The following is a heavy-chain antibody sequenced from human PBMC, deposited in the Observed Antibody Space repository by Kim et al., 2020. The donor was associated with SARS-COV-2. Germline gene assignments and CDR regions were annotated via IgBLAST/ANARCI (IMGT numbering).Heavy chain of an antibody. D-gene: IGHD1-7*01. Sequence: SETLSLTCTVSGGSISIYYWSWVRQSPGKGLEWLGYIYNSGSTTYNPSLKTRATISVVTSRNQFSLKLNSVTAADTAVYYCVRDRELNYWGQGILVTAFS. V-gene: IGHV4-59*01. CDR3: VRDRELNY. CDR2: IYNSGST. J-gene: IGHJ4*02. CDR1: GGSISIYY.